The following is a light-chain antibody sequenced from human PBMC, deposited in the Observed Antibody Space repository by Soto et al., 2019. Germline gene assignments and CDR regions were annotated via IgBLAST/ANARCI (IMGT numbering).Light chain of an antibody. CDR3: QKTTRFPLP. J-gene: IGKJ4*01. CDR1: QGISSW. CDR2: AAS. Sequence: DIQMTQSPSFVSASVGDRVTITCRASQGISSWLAWYQHKPGRAPKLLIHAASSLESGVPSRFNGSGSWTDFTLPISRLPPEDFATYYCQKTTRFPLPFGGGTKVEIK. V-gene: IGKV1-12*01.